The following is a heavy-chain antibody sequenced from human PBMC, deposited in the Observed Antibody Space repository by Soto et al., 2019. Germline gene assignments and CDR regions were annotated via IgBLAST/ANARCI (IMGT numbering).Heavy chain of an antibody. Sequence: ETLSLTCTVSGVSISSSSYYWGWIRQPQGKGLEWIGNIYYSGSTYYNPSLKSRVTISVDTSKNHFSLKLSSVTAADTAVYYCARHGPLSNNWNQLDYWGQGTLVTVSS. CDR3: ARHGPLSNNWNQLDY. D-gene: IGHD1-1*01. CDR1: GVSISSSSYY. CDR2: IYYSGST. J-gene: IGHJ4*02. V-gene: IGHV4-39*01.